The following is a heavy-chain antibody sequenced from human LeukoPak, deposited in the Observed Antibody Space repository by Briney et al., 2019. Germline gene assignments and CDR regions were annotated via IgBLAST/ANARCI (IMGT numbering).Heavy chain of an antibody. D-gene: IGHD2/OR15-2a*01. J-gene: IGHJ4*02. V-gene: IGHV3-53*04. CDR3: TRVPLHPTISNFDY. CDR1: GFTFSSYA. CDR2: IYTDGRT. Sequence: GGSLRLSCAASGFTFSSYAMTWVRQAPGKGLEWVSVIYTDGRTFYSDSVKGRFTMSRHNSNNTLHLQMTGLRAEDTAVYYCTRVPLHPTISNFDYWGQGTLVTVSS.